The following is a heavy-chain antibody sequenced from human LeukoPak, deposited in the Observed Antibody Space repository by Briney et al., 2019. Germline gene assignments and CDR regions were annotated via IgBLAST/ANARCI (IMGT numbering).Heavy chain of an antibody. CDR3: AKDLLAATIDYYFDY. V-gene: IGHV3-48*03. CDR1: GFTFSSFE. J-gene: IGHJ4*02. D-gene: IGHD5-12*01. Sequence: PGGSLRLSCAASGFTFSSFEMNWVRQAPGKGLEWVSYISSRGGTIYYADSVKGRFTISRDNSKNTLYVQMNSLRAEDTAVYYCAKDLLAATIDYYFDYWGQGTLVTVSS. CDR2: ISSRGGTI.